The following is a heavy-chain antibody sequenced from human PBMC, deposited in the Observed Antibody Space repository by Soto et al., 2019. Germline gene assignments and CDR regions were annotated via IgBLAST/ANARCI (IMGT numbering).Heavy chain of an antibody. J-gene: IGHJ4*02. D-gene: IGHD2-15*01. V-gene: IGHV3-30*18. CDR3: AKVGVVAALSAYFGY. Sequence: QVQLVESGGGVVQPGRSLRLSCAASGFTFSSYGMHWVRQAPGKGLVWVAVISYDGSNKYYADAVKGRFTISRDNSKNTLYLQVNSLRAEDTAVYYCAKVGVVAALSAYFGYWGQGTLVTVSS. CDR1: GFTFSSYG. CDR2: ISYDGSNK.